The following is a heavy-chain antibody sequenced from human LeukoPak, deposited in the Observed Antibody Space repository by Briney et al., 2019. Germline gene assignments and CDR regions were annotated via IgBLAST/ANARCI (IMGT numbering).Heavy chain of an antibody. CDR2: ITGSGDNT. Sequence: GGSLRLSCAASGFTFRFYAMSWVRQAPGKGLEWVSGITGSGDNTYYADSVKGRFTISRDNSKSTLYLQMNSLRAEDTALYYCAKGRGYSGYDFFDYWGQGTLVTVSS. V-gene: IGHV3-23*01. J-gene: IGHJ4*02. CDR1: GFTFRFYA. D-gene: IGHD5-12*01. CDR3: AKGRGYSGYDFFDY.